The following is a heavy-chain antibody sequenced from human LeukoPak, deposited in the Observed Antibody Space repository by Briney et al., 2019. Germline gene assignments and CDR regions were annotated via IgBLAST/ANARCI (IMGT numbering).Heavy chain of an antibody. V-gene: IGHV1-69*04. CDR1: GGTFSSYA. J-gene: IGHJ6*02. CDR2: IIPILGIA. CDR3: ATPNSSSWSYYYYGMDV. D-gene: IGHD6-13*01. Sequence: GASVKVSCKASGGTFSSYAISWVRQAPGQGLEWMGRIIPILGIANYAQKFQGRVTITADKSTSTAYMELSSLRSEDTAVYYCATPNSSSWSYYYYGMDVWGQGTTVTVSS.